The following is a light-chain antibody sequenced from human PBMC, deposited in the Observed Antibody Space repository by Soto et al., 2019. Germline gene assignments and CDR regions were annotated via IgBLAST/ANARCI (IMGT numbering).Light chain of an antibody. Sequence: EIVLTQSPGTVSLSPGERATLSCRASQSVGSSYLAWYQQKPGQSPRLLIYGASIRATGVPDRFSGSGSGTDFTLTISRLEPEDFALYSCQQYGSSPQTFGQGTKLEIK. CDR3: QQYGSSPQT. CDR2: GAS. V-gene: IGKV3-20*01. CDR1: QSVGSSY. J-gene: IGKJ2*01.